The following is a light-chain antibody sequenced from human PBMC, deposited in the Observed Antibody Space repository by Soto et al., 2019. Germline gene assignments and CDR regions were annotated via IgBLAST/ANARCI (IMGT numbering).Light chain of an antibody. J-gene: IGKJ1*01. CDR1: QSISSW. V-gene: IGKV1-5*01. CDR3: QHYMSYPWT. Sequence: DIQMTQSPSTLSASVGDRVTITCRASQSISSWLAWYQQKPGKAPKLLIYDASSLESGVPSRFSGSGSGTEFTLSISSPQADDFASYYCQHYMSYPWTFGRGTKVDIK. CDR2: DAS.